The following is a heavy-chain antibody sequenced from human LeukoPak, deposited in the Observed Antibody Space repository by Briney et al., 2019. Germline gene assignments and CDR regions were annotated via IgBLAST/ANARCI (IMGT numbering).Heavy chain of an antibody. CDR1: GYGFTSYW. CDR3: ARLGVSEYFDY. D-gene: IGHD2/OR15-2a*01. J-gene: IGHJ4*02. CDR2: IYPGDSDT. Sequence: GESLKISFKGSGYGFTSYWIGWVRPMPGKGLEWMGIIYPGDSDTRYSPSFQGQVTISADKSISTAYLQWSSLKASDTAMYYCARLGVSEYFDYWGQGTLVTVSS. V-gene: IGHV5-51*01.